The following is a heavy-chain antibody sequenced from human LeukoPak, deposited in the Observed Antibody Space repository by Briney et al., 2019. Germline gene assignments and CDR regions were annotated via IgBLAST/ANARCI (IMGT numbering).Heavy chain of an antibody. CDR1: GGSFSSYY. J-gene: IGHJ4*02. Sequence: SETLSLTCAVYGGSFSSYYWGWIRQPPGKGLEWIGEINHSGSTNYNPSLKSRVTISVDTSKNQFSPKLSSVTAADTAVYYCARFRDGYNIDYWGQGTLDTVSS. D-gene: IGHD5-24*01. V-gene: IGHV4-34*01. CDR3: ARFRDGYNIDY. CDR2: INHSGST.